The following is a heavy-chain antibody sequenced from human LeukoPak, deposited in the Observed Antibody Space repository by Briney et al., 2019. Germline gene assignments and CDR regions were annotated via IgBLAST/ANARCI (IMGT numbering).Heavy chain of an antibody. CDR3: ARFDSSSSGDWFDP. J-gene: IGHJ5*02. V-gene: IGHV1-8*02. Sequence: ASVKVSCKASGGTFSSYAISWVRQATGQGLEWMGWMNPNSGNTGYAQKFQGRVTMTRNTSISTAYMELSSLRSEDTAVYYCARFDSSSSGDWFDPWGQGTLVTVSS. CDR2: MNPNSGNT. CDR1: GGTFSSYA. D-gene: IGHD6-13*01.